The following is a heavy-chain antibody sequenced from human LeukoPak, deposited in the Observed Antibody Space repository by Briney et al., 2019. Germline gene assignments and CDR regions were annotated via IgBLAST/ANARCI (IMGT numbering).Heavy chain of an antibody. CDR3: ARMSITMIVVVIREDDAFDI. CDR1: GFTFSSYA. V-gene: IGHV3-30-3*01. D-gene: IGHD3-22*01. J-gene: IGHJ3*02. Sequence: GGSLRLSCAASGFTFSSYAMHWVRQAPGKGLEWVAVISYDGSNKYYADSVKGRFTISRDNSKNTLYLQMNSLRAEDTAVYYCARMSITMIVVVIREDDAFDIWGQGTMVTVSS. CDR2: ISYDGSNK.